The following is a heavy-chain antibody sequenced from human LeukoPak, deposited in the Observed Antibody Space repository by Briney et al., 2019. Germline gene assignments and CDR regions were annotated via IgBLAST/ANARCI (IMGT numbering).Heavy chain of an antibody. J-gene: IGHJ4*02. Sequence: GGSLRPSRAASGFTSDDYGMSWVRQAPGKGLEWVSGIHRNGGSTGYADSVKGRFTISRDNAKNSLYLQMNSLRAEDTALYHCARGNSNFDYWGQGTLVTVSS. CDR2: IHRNGGST. V-gene: IGHV3-20*01. CDR1: GFTSDDYG. D-gene: IGHD1-7*01. CDR3: ARGNSNFDY.